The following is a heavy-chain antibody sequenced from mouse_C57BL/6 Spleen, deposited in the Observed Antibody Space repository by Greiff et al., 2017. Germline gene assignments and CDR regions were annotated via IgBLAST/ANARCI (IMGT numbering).Heavy chain of an antibody. J-gene: IGHJ1*03. CDR3: ANRGLYYGSHWYFDV. CDR1: GYAFSSSW. CDR2: IYPGDGDT. V-gene: IGHV1-82*01. D-gene: IGHD1-1*01. Sequence: QVQLQQSGPELVKPGASVKISCKASGYAFSSSWMNWVKQRPGKGLEWIGRIYPGDGDTNYNGKFKGKATLTADKSSSTAYMQLSSLTSEDSAVYVCANRGLYYGSHWYFDVWGTGTTVTVSS.